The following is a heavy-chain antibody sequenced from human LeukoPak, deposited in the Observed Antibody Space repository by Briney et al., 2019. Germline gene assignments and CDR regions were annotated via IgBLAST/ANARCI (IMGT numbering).Heavy chain of an antibody. CDR2: INSDGSST. V-gene: IGHV3-74*01. Sequence: GGSLRLSCAASGFIFSNYALSWVRQAPGKGLVWVSRINSDGSSTSYADSVKGRFTISRDNAKNTLYLQMNSLRAEDTAVYYCARVATVTSDYWGQGTLVTVSS. J-gene: IGHJ4*02. CDR1: GFIFSNYA. CDR3: ARVATVTSDY. D-gene: IGHD4-17*01.